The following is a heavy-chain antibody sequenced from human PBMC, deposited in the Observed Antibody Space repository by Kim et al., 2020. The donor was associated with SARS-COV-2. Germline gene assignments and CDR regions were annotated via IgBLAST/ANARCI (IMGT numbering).Heavy chain of an antibody. V-gene: IGHV3-30*18. Sequence: GGSLRLSCAASGFTFSSYGMHWVRQAPGKGLEWVAVISYDGSNKYYADSVKGRFTISRDNSKNTLYLQMNSLRAEDTAVYYCAKDHLVVSPSYYYGMDVWGQGTTVTVSS. CDR3: AKDHLVVSPSYYYGMDV. J-gene: IGHJ6*02. CDR1: GFTFSSYG. D-gene: IGHD2-21*01. CDR2: ISYDGSNK.